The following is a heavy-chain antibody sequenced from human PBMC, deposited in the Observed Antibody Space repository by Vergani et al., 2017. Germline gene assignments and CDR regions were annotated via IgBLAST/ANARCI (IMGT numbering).Heavy chain of an antibody. J-gene: IGHJ6*02. CDR2: ISAYNGNT. CDR1: GYTFTSYG. CDR3: AIDDGRVFVRPLYYYYGMDV. V-gene: IGHV1-18*04. D-gene: IGHD1-26*01. Sequence: QVQLVQSGAEVKKPGASVKVSCKASGYTFTSYGISWVRQAPGHGLEWMGWISAYNGNTNYAQKLQGRVTMTTDTYTSTDDMELRSLRSDDTAVYYCAIDDGRVFVRPLYYYYGMDVWGQGTTVTVSS.